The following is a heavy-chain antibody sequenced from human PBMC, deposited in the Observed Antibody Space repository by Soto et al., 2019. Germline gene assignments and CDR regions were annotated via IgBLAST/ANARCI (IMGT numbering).Heavy chain of an antibody. CDR1: GGSISSGDYY. Sequence: SETLSLTCTVSGGSISSGDYYWSWIRQPPGKGLEWIGYIYYSGSTYYNPSLKSRVTISVDTSKNKLSLKLSSVTAADTAVYYCAREGNSYYSFYDYWGQGTLVTVSS. D-gene: IGHD3-22*01. CDR2: IYYSGST. V-gene: IGHV4-30-4*01. CDR3: AREGNSYYSFYDY. J-gene: IGHJ4*02.